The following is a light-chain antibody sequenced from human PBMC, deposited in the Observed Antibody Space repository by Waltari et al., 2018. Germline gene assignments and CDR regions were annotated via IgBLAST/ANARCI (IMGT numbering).Light chain of an antibody. J-gene: IGLJ3*02. CDR1: TSDVGGYNY. V-gene: IGLV2-11*01. Sequence: SALTQPRSVSGSPGQSVTISCTGTTSDVGGYNYVSWYQHHPGKAPKLMIFHVTQRPSVVPDRFSGSKSANTASLTISGLQAEDEADYYCCSFAGTYTWVFGGGTKVTVL. CDR3: CSFAGTYTWV. CDR2: HVT.